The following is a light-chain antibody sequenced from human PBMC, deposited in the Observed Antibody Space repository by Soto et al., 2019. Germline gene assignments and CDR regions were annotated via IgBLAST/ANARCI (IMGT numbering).Light chain of an antibody. J-gene: IGKJ4*01. CDR2: DSS. CDR1: QSVDTF. CDR3: LQRSNSPLT. V-gene: IGKV3-11*01. Sequence: EIVLTQSPATLSLSPGERATLSCRASQSVDTFLVWYQQKPGQAPSLLIYDSSNRATGIPARFSGSGSGTDFTLTISSLEPEDFAVYYCLQRSNSPLTFGGGTKVEIK.